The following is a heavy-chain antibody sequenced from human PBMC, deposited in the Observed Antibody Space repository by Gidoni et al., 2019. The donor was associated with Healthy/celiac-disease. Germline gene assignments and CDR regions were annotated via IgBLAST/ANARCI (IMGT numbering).Heavy chain of an antibody. J-gene: IGHJ4*02. V-gene: IGHV1-2*02. CDR1: GYTFTGYY. CDR3: ARARGQWLVSSDSNGYYFDY. Sequence: QVQLVQSGAEVKKPGASVKVSCTASGYTFTGYYMHWVRQAPGQGLEWMGWINPNSGGTNYAQKLQGRVTMTRDTSISTAYMELSRLRSDDTAVYYCARARGQWLVSSDSNGYYFDYWGQGTLVTVSS. CDR2: INPNSGGT. D-gene: IGHD6-19*01.